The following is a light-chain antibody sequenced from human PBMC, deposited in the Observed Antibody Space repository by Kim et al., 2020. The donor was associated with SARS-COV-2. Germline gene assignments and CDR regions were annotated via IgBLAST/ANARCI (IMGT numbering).Light chain of an antibody. CDR2: SNN. CDR3: AAWDDRLNGPV. J-gene: IGLJ7*01. V-gene: IGLV1-44*01. CDR1: SSNIGSNT. Sequence: QAVVTQPPSASGTPGQRVTISCSGSSSNIGSNTVNWYQQLPGMAPKLLIYSNNQRSSGVPDRFSGSKSGTSASLAISGLQSEDEADYYCAAWDDRLNGPVFGGGTQLTVL.